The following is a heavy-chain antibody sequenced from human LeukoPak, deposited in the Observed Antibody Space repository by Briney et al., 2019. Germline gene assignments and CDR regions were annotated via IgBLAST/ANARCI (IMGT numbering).Heavy chain of an antibody. Sequence: GASAKVSCKASGYTFTDYYLHWVRQAPGQGLEWMGWIHPNSGGTNYAQKFQGRVAMTRDTSISTAYMELSSLRSDDTAVYYCAGLAAVPGWGQGTLVTISS. CDR2: IHPNSGGT. V-gene: IGHV1-2*02. J-gene: IGHJ1*01. CDR3: AGLAAVPG. CDR1: GYTFTDYY. D-gene: IGHD6-19*01.